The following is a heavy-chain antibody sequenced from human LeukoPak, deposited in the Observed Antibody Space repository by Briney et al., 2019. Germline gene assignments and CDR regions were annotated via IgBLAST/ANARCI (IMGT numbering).Heavy chain of an antibody. V-gene: IGHV3-21*01. CDR1: GFTFSSYS. J-gene: IGHJ4*02. D-gene: IGHD6-13*01. CDR3: ARGAIGGYYFDY. CDR2: ISSSSSYI. Sequence: GGSLRLSCAASGFTFSSYSMNWVRQAPGKGLEWASSISSSSSYIYYADSVKGRFTISRDNAKNSLYLQMNSLRAEDTAVYYCARGAIGGYYFDYWGQGTLVTVSS.